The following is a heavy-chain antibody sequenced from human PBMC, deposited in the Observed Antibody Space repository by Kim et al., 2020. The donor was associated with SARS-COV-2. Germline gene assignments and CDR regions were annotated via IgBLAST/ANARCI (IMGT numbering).Heavy chain of an antibody. J-gene: IGHJ4*02. CDR1: GFSLSTSGVG. CDR2: IYWNDDK. D-gene: IGHD3-3*01. Sequence: SGPTLVNPPQTLTLTCTFSGFSLSTSGVGVGWIRQPPGKALEWLALIYWNDDKRYSPSLKSRLTITKDTSKNQVVLTMTNMDPVDTATYYCAHRRKYPGGHQLYDFWSGYPYFDYWGQGTLVTVSS. CDR3: AHRRKYPGGHQLYDFWSGYPYFDY. V-gene: IGHV2-5*01.